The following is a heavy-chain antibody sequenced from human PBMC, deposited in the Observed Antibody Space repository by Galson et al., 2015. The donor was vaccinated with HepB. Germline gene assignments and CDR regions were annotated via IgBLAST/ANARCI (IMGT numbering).Heavy chain of an antibody. CDR3: AKEYGWVGLQGDGTDV. CDR1: GFSFSSYA. Sequence: SLRLSCAASGFSFSSYAMSWVRQAPGKGLEWVSGISRSGGSTYYADSVKGRFTISRDNSKNTLYMQMNSLRAEDTAVYYCAKEYGWVGLQGDGTDVWGQGTMVTVSS. V-gene: IGHV3-23*01. D-gene: IGHD4-11*01. J-gene: IGHJ6*02. CDR2: ISRSGGST.